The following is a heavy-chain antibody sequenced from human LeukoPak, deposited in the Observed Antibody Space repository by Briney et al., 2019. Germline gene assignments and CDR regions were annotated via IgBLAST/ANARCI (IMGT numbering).Heavy chain of an antibody. D-gene: IGHD1-7*01. J-gene: IGHJ4*02. CDR3: ARARLELPDY. Sequence: GGSLRLSCAASGFTFSSYNMHWVRQATGKGLEWVSAIGTAGDTYYPGSVRGRFTISRENAKNSLYLQMNSLRAGDTAVYYCARARLELPDYWGQGTLVTVSS. CDR2: IGTAGDT. V-gene: IGHV3-13*01. CDR1: GFTFSSYN.